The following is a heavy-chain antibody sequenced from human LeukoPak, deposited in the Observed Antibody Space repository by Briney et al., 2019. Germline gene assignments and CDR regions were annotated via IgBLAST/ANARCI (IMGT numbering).Heavy chain of an antibody. CDR2: ISGSGDST. J-gene: IGHJ4*02. CDR1: GFTFSSYA. V-gene: IGHV3-23*01. Sequence: GGSLRLSCAASGFTFSSYAMSWVRQAPGKGLEWVSAISGSGDSTYYADSVKGRFTISRDNSKNTLYLQMNSLRAEDTAIYYCARGHSTGCFDYWGQGTLVTVSS. CDR3: ARGHSTGCFDY. D-gene: IGHD1-14*01.